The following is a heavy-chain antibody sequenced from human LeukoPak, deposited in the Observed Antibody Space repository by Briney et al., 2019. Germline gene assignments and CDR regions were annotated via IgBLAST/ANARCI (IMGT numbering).Heavy chain of an antibody. CDR3: ARRAYYDILTDYYFDY. CDR2: IGTAGDT. CDR1: GFTFSSYD. Sequence: GGSLRLSCAASGFTFSSYDMHWVRQATGKGLEWVSAIGTAGDTYYPGSVKGRFTISRENAKNSLYLQMNSLRAGDTAVYYCARRAYYDILTDYYFDYWGQGTLVTVSP. D-gene: IGHD3-9*01. V-gene: IGHV3-13*01. J-gene: IGHJ4*02.